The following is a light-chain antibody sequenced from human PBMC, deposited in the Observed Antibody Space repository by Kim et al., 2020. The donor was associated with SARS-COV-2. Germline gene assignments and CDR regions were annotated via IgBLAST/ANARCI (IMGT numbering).Light chain of an antibody. Sequence: DIQMTQSPSTLSASVGDRVTITCRASQSISSRLAWYQQKPGKAPNLLIYKASNLETGVPSRFSGSGSGTEFTLTISSLQPDDFATYYCQQYNSYLYTFGQGTKLEIK. J-gene: IGKJ2*01. CDR3: QQYNSYLYT. V-gene: IGKV1-5*01. CDR2: KAS. CDR1: QSISSR.